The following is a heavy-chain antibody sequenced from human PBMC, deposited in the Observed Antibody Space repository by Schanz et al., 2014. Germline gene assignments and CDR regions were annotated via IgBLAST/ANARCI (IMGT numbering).Heavy chain of an antibody. CDR3: ARKMKLGVYGGKGHDSLDI. CDR2: VHPGGST. J-gene: IGHJ3*02. CDR1: GFIVRSNY. D-gene: IGHD4-17*01. V-gene: IGHV3-66*01. Sequence: EVQLVESGGGLVKPGGSLRLSCAVSGFIVRSNYMTWVRQAPGKGLEWVSFVHPGGSTYYPDSVKGRFTISRDNSKNTLYLQMNTLRAEDTAVYYCARKMKLGVYGGKGHDSLDIWGQGTMVTVSS.